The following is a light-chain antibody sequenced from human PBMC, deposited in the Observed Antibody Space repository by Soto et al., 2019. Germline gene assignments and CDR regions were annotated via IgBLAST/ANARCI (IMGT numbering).Light chain of an antibody. V-gene: IGKV2-28*01. CDR3: MQALQTPT. Sequence: EIVMTQSPLSLPVTPGEPASISCRSSQSLLHSNGIKYLDWYVQKPGQSPQLLIYLGSNRASGVPDRFSGSGSGTDFTLKISRVEAEDVGVYYCMQALQTPTFGGGPGWRSN. CDR1: QSLLHSNGIKY. J-gene: IGKJ4*01. CDR2: LGS.